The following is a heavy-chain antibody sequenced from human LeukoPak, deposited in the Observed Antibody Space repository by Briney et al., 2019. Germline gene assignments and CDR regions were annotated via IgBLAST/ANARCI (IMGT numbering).Heavy chain of an antibody. CDR3: ARVYSSYSAARYYFDY. CDR2: IYYSGST. J-gene: IGHJ4*02. D-gene: IGHD6-6*01. V-gene: IGHV4-61*05. CDR1: GGSIRSSSYY. Sequence: SETLSLTCTVSGGSIRSSSYYWGWIRQPPGKGLEWIGYIYYSGSTNYNPSLKSRVTISVDTSKNQFSLKLSSVTAADTAVYYCARVYSSYSAARYYFDYWGQGTLVTVSS.